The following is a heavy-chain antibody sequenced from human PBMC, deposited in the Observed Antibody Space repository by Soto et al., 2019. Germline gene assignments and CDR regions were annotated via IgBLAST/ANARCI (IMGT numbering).Heavy chain of an antibody. D-gene: IGHD3-22*01. Sequence: PSETLSLTCTVSGGSISSGDYYWSWIRQPPGKGLEWIGYIYYSGSTYYNPSLKSRVTISVDTSKNQFSLKLSSVTAADTAVYYCARVDYYDSSGYLFDCWGQGTLVTVSS. CDR1: GGSISSGDYY. CDR3: ARVDYYDSSGYLFDC. CDR2: IYYSGST. J-gene: IGHJ4*02. V-gene: IGHV4-30-4*01.